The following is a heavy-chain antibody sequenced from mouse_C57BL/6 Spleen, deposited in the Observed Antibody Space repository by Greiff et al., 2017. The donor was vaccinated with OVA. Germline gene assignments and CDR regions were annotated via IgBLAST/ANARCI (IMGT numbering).Heavy chain of an antibody. V-gene: IGHV1-26*01. Sequence: EVQLQQSGPELVKPGASVKISCKASGYTFTDYYMNWVKQSHGKSLEWIGDINPNSGGTSYNQPFKGKATLTVDKSSSTAYMELRRLTSEDSAVYYCAQRDYDYDEGAWVAYWGQGTLVTVSA. J-gene: IGHJ3*01. CDR1: GYTFTDYY. CDR3: AQRDYDYDEGAWVAY. CDR2: INPNSGGT. D-gene: IGHD2-4*01.